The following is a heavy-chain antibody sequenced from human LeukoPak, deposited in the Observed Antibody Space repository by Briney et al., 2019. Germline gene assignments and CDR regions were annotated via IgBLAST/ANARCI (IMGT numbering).Heavy chain of an antibody. Sequence: PGGSLRLSCAASGFTFSNAWMTWVRQAPGKGLEWVGRIKSRADGGTADYAAPVKGRFTISRDDSKNTLYLQMNSLKNEDTAVYFCTTDLGVSEAYFFDYWGQGTLVTVSS. J-gene: IGHJ4*02. D-gene: IGHD5/OR15-5a*01. CDR3: TTDLGVSEAYFFDY. CDR1: GFTFSNAW. V-gene: IGHV3-15*01. CDR2: IKSRADGGTA.